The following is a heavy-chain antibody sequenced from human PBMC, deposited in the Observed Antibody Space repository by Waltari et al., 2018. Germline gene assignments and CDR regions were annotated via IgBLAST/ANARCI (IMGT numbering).Heavy chain of an antibody. Sequence: EVQLVESGGGLIQPGGSLRLYCAASGFIVGSNYMSWVRQAPGRGLEWVSLIYSGGSTYYADSVKGRFTISRDNSKNTLYLQMDSLSVEDTAVYYCARWQQWPVRAFDYWGQGTLVTVSS. D-gene: IGHD6-19*01. CDR3: ARWQQWPVRAFDY. CDR1: GFIVGSNY. J-gene: IGHJ4*02. CDR2: IYSGGST. V-gene: IGHV3-53*01.